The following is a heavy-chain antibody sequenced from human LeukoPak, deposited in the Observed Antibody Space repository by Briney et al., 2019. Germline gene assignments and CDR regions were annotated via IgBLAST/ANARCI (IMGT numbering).Heavy chain of an antibody. D-gene: IGHD6-19*01. Sequence: SETLSLTCTVSGGSISSYYWGWISQPPGKGLEWIGSIYYSGSTYYNPSLKSRVTISIDTSNNQFSLTLSSVTAADTAVYYCARDPKSAVAADWFDPWGQGTLVTVSS. J-gene: IGHJ5*01. CDR3: ARDPKSAVAADWFDP. V-gene: IGHV4-39*07. CDR1: GGSISSYY. CDR2: IYYSGST.